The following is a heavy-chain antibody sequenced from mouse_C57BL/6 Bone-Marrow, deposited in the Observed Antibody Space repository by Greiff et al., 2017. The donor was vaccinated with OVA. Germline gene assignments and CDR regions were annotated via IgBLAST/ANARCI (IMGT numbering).Heavy chain of an antibody. V-gene: IGHV6-3*01. D-gene: IGHD2-4*01. J-gene: IGHJ2*01. CDR1: GFTFSNYW. CDR3: TGYDYGY. CDR2: IRLKSDNYAT. Sequence: LQQSGGGLVQPGASMKLSCVASGFTFSNYWMNWVRQSPAKGLEWVAQIRLKSDNYATNYAEYVKGRFTISRNDSKSSIYLQRNNLRAEDTGIYYGTGYDYGYWGKGATLTVSS.